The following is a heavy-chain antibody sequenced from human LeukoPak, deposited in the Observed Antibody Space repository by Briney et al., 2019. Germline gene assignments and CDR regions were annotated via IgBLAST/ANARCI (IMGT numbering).Heavy chain of an antibody. CDR1: GGSISSGSYY. CDR2: IYYSGTT. V-gene: IGHV4-31*03. J-gene: IGHJ4*02. D-gene: IGHD4-11*01. CDR3: ARVGATVRDFEY. Sequence: PSETLSLTCTVSGGSISSGSYYWSWIRQHPGKGLEWIGYIYYSGTTYYNPSLQSRVTISVDTSKNQFSLKLSSVTAADTAVYYCARVGATVRDFEYWGQGTLVTVSS.